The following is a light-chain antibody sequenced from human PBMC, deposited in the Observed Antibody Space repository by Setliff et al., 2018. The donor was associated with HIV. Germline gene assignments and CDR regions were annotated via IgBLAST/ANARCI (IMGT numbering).Light chain of an antibody. CDR1: SSDVGGYNY. CDR2: DVT. CDR3: CSYGRGDIWI. V-gene: IGLV2-23*02. J-gene: IGLJ2*01. Sequence: QSVLTQPASVSGSPGQSITISCTGTSSDVGGYNYVSWYQQHPGKAPKLMIYDVTKRPSGISDRFSASKSGNTASLTISGLLTEDEADYYCCSYGRGDIWIFGGGTKVTVL.